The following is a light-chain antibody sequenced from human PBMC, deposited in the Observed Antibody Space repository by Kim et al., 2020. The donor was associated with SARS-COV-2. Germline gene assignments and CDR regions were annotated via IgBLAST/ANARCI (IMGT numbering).Light chain of an antibody. V-gene: IGLV2-8*01. CDR3: SSYAGSNNVV. CDR1: SSDVGGYNY. J-gene: IGLJ2*01. CDR2: EVS. Sequence: GQSVTISCTGTSSDVGGYNYVSWDQQHPGKAPKLMICEVSKRPSGVPDRFSGSKSGNTASLTVSGLQAEYEADYYCSSYAGSNNVVFGGGPKLTVL.